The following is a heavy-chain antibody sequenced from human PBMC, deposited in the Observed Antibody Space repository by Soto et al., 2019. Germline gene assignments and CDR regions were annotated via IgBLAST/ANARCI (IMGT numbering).Heavy chain of an antibody. Sequence: SQTLSLTCAISGDSVSSNNAAWNWIRQSPSRGLEWLGRTYYRSKWYNDYAVSVKSRITINPDTSANQFSLQLNSVTPDDTAVYYCATGRITMVRGVNYYYYGMDVWGQGTTVTVSS. CDR3: ATGRITMVRGVNYYYYGMDV. D-gene: IGHD3-10*01. V-gene: IGHV6-1*01. J-gene: IGHJ6*02. CDR1: GDSVSSNNAA. CDR2: TYYRSKWYN.